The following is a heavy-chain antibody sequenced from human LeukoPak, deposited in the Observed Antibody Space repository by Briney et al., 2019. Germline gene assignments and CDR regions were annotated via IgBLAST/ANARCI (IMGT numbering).Heavy chain of an antibody. CDR3: VKESDEYSSSSSDY. J-gene: IGHJ4*02. Sequence: GGSLRLSCAASGFTFSSYGMHWVRQAPGKGLEWVAVIWYDGSNKYYADSVKGRFTISRDNSKNTLYLQMNSLRAEDTAVYYCVKESDEYSSSSSDYWGQGTLVTVSS. D-gene: IGHD6-6*01. CDR1: GFTFSSYG. V-gene: IGHV3-30*02. CDR2: IWYDGSNK.